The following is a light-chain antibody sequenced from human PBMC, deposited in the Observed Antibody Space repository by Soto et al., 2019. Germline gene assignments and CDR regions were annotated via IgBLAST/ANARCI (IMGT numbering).Light chain of an antibody. CDR3: QQYNTYPLT. J-gene: IGKJ4*01. CDR1: QSISTW. CDR2: KAS. Sequence: DIQMTQSPSTLSASVGDRVTITCRASQSISTWLAWYQQKPGKAPKLLIYKASSLEAEVPSRFSGSGSGTEFNITISSLQPDDFATYYCQQYNTYPLTFGGGTTVEIK. V-gene: IGKV1-5*03.